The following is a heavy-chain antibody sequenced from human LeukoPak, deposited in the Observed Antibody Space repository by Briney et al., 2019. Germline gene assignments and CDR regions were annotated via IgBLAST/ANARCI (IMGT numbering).Heavy chain of an antibody. V-gene: IGHV3-23*01. Sequence: GGSLRLSCAASGLTFSSYAMSWVRQAPGKGLEWVSAISGSGGSTYYADSVKGRFTISRDNSKNTLYLQMNSLRAEDTAVYYCAKAGEQWLVYFDYWGQGTLVTVSS. D-gene: IGHD6-19*01. CDR1: GLTFSSYA. CDR2: ISGSGGST. CDR3: AKAGEQWLVYFDY. J-gene: IGHJ4*02.